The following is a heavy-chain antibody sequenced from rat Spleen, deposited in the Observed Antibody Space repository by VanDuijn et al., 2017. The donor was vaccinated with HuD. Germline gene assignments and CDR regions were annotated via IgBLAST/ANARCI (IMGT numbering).Heavy chain of an antibody. CDR3: STRDGGYPH. Sequence: EVQLVESGGGLVQPGRSLKLSCAASGFTFTDFFMAWVRQAPTMGLEWVATISSDGASTYYRDSVKGRFTISRDNAKSSLYLQTDSLRSEDTATYYCSTRDGGYPHWGQGVMVTVSS. CDR1: GFTFTDFF. CDR2: ISSDGAST. V-gene: IGHV5-29*01. D-gene: IGHD1-11*01. J-gene: IGHJ2*01.